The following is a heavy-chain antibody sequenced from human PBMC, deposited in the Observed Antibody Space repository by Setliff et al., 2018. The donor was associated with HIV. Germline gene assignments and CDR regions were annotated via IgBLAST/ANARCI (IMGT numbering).Heavy chain of an antibody. CDR2: VYSSGST. CDR1: GGAIWNYF. J-gene: IGHJ3*02. V-gene: IGHV4-39*01. Sequence: SETLSLTCIVSGGAIWNYFWGWIRQPPGKGLEWIGSVYSSGSTYYNPSLKSRVTVSVDTSKDQFSLRLSSVTVADTAVYYCASGQWLEHAFDIWGQGTVVTVSS. D-gene: IGHD6-19*01. CDR3: ASGQWLEHAFDI.